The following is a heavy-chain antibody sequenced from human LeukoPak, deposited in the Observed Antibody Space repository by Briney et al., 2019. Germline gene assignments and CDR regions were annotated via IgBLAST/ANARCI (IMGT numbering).Heavy chain of an antibody. Sequence: SEALSLTCAVYGGSFSGYYWSWIRQPPGKGLGWSGEINHSGSTNYNPSLKSRVTISVDTSKNQFSLKLSSVTAADTAVYYCARRITMVRGDDGGVNWGQGTLVTVSS. V-gene: IGHV4-34*01. J-gene: IGHJ4*02. CDR3: ARRITMVRGDDGGVN. CDR1: GGSFSGYY. D-gene: IGHD3-10*01. CDR2: INHSGST.